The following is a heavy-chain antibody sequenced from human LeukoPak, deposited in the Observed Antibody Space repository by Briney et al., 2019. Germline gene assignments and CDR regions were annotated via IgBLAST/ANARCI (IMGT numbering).Heavy chain of an antibody. CDR3: ARNAGATLSLTPIDY. CDR2: FFYSGST. D-gene: IGHD1-26*01. CDR1: GGSISGSSYY. J-gene: IGHJ4*02. V-gene: IGHV4-39*01. Sequence: PSETLSLTCTVSGGSISGSSYYWGWIRQPPGKGLEWIGSFFYSGSTYYNLSLKSRVTISADTSKNQFSLKLSSVTAADTAVYYCARNAGATLSLTPIDYWGQGTLVTVSS.